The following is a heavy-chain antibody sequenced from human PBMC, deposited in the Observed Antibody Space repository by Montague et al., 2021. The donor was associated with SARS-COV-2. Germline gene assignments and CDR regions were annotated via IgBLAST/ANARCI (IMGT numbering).Heavy chain of an antibody. CDR1: GGSISSYY. CDR3: ARDQAAKNYFNGAFDI. V-gene: IGHV4-59*12. D-gene: IGHD3-10*01. J-gene: IGHJ3*02. CDR2: IYYSGTT. Sequence: SETLSLTCTVSGGSISSYYRNWIRETPGKGLEWIGYIYYSGTTNXNPSLKSRVTISLDTPKKQFSLNLNSVTAADTAIYYCARDQAAKNYFNGAFDIWGQGRMVTVSS.